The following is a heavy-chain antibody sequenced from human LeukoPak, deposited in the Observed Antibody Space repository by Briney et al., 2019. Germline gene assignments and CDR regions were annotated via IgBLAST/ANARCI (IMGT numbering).Heavy chain of an antibody. J-gene: IGHJ6*02. V-gene: IGHV1-18*01. CDR3: AREGYFGSGIDYYYGMDV. CDR2: ISAYNGNT. CDR1: GYTFTNYG. Sequence: ASVKVSCKTSGYTFTNYGLSWERQAPGQGLEWMGWISAYNGNTNYAQKLQGRVTMTTDTSTSTAYMELRSLRSDDTAVYYCAREGYFGSGIDYYYGMDVWGQGTKVTVSS. D-gene: IGHD3-10*01.